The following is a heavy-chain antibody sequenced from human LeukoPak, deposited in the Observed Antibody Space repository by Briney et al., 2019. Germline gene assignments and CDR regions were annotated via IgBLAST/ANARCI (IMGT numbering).Heavy chain of an antibody. CDR1: ELTFLSYA. Sequence: GGSQRLSCASSELTFLSYAMSWVRQPPGKGLDGVSAISGSGGSTYYADSVKGRFTISRDNSKNTLYLQMNSLRAEDTAVYYCAKTVTTTIPYYFDYWGQGTLVTVSS. CDR3: AKTVTTTIPYYFDY. J-gene: IGHJ4*02. V-gene: IGHV3-23*01. CDR2: ISGSGGST. D-gene: IGHD4-17*01.